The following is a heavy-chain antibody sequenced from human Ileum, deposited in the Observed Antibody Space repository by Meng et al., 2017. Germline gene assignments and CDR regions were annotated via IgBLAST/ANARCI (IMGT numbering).Heavy chain of an antibody. Sequence: QGQLVQAGAEVKKPGASVRVSCKASGYTFTGYYIHWVRQAPGQGLEWMAWFNPNTGDTNYAQNFQGRVTVTGDTSISTVYMDLNRLTSDDTAVYYCARDLTNEASSDSWGQGTLVTVSS. CDR3: ARDLTNEASSDS. CDR2: FNPNTGDT. V-gene: IGHV1-2*02. D-gene: IGHD2-8*01. CDR1: GYTFTGYY. J-gene: IGHJ4*02.